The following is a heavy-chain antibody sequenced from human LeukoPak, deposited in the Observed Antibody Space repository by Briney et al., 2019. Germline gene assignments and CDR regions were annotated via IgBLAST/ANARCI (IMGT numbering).Heavy chain of an antibody. CDR2: ICGDGATT. J-gene: IGHJ4*02. CDR3: AKKNLAAAGPNYFDY. D-gene: IGHD6-13*01. V-gene: IGHV3-23*01. CDR1: GSTFSAYS. Sequence: PGGSLRLSCAASGSTFSAYSMNWVRQAPGKGLEWVSIICGDGATTDYADSVKGRFTISRDNSRNTLYLQMNSLRVEDTAVYYCAKKNLAAAGPNYFDYWGQGTLVTVSS.